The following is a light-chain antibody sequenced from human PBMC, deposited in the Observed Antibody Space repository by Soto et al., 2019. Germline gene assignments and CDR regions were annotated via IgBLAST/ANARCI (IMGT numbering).Light chain of an antibody. J-gene: IGLJ3*02. CDR3: CSYAGSSTWV. CDR1: NSDVGSDNL. V-gene: IGLV2-23*02. CDR2: EVT. Sequence: QSVLTQPASVSGSPGQSITISCTGPNSDVGSDNLVSWYQQFPGKAPKLMIYEVTKRPSGVSNRFSGSKSGNTASLTISGLQAEDEADYYCCSYAGSSTWVFGGGTKLTVL.